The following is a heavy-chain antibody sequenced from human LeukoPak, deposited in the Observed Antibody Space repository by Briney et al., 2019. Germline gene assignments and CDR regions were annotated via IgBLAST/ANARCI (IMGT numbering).Heavy chain of an antibody. V-gene: IGHV4-59*01. Sequence: SETLSLTCTVSGGSINSYYWSWIRQPPGKGLEWIGYIYYSGSTNYNPSLKSRVTMSVDTSKNQFSLKLSSVTAADTAVYYCARYASDFGTLDYWGQGTLVTVSS. CDR2: IYYSGST. J-gene: IGHJ4*02. CDR3: ARYASDFGTLDY. CDR1: GGSINSYY. D-gene: IGHD3-10*01.